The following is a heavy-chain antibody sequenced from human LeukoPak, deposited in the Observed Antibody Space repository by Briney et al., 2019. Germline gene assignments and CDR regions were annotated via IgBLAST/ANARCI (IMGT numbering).Heavy chain of an antibody. V-gene: IGHV3-23*01. J-gene: IGHJ4*02. Sequence: GGSLRLSCVASGFTFSSYWMTWVRQAPGKGLEWVSAISGSGGSTYYADSVKGRFTISRDNSKNTLYLQMNSLRAEDTAVYYCAKDWRSPYYFDYWGQGTLVTVSS. CDR2: ISGSGGST. CDR1: GFTFSSYW. CDR3: AKDWRSPYYFDY.